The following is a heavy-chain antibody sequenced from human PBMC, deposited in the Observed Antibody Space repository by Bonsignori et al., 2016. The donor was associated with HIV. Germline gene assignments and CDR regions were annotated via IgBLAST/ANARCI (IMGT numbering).Heavy chain of an antibody. D-gene: IGHD1-26*01. J-gene: IGHJ2*01. CDR3: XRVGPFWYFDL. CDR2: IYTSGST. CDR1: GGSISSGSYF. V-gene: IGHV4-61*02. Sequence: QVQLQESGPGLVKPSQTLSLTCTVSGGSISSGSYFWSWIRQPAGKGLEWIGRIYTSGSTNYNPSLKSRVTISVDTSKNQFSLKLSSVTAADTAVYYCXRVGPFWYFDLWGRGTLVSVSS.